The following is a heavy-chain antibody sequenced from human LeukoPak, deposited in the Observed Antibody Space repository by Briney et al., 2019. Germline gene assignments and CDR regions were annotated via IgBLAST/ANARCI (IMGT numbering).Heavy chain of an antibody. CDR1: GYTFTCYY. D-gene: IGHD6-13*01. CDR3: AKNSSSWYYY. Sequence: ASVKVSCKASGYTFTCYYIHWVRQAPGQGLEWMGRINPNSGGTNYAQKFQGRVTMTRDTSISTAYMELSRLRSEDTAVYYCAKNSSSWYYYWGQGTLVTVSS. J-gene: IGHJ4*02. V-gene: IGHV1-2*06. CDR2: INPNSGGT.